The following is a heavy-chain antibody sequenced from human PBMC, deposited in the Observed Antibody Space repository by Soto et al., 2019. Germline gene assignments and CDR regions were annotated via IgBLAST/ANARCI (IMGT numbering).Heavy chain of an antibody. J-gene: IGHJ4*02. D-gene: IGHD2-15*01. CDR3: AGLRGYAGSPIDY. CDR1: GGSIISGY. Sequence: SETLSLTCTVSGGSIISGYWSWIRQPPGKGLEWIGYISHSGNTNYNPSVKSRVTLSVDTPKNQFSLRLSSVTTADTAVYYCAGLRGYAGSPIDYWGQGTLVTVSS. V-gene: IGHV4-59*01. CDR2: ISHSGNT.